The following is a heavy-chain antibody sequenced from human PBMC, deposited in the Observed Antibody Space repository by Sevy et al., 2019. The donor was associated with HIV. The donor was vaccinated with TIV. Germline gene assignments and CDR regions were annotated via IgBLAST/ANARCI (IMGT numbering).Heavy chain of an antibody. CDR3: ARERTGVTMVREPYDYMDV. D-gene: IGHD3-10*01. CDR2: ISSSSSYI. Sequence: GGSLRLSCAASGFTFSSYSMNWVRQAPGKGLEWVSSISSSSSYIYYADSVKGRFTISRDNAKNSLYLQMNSLRAEDTAVYYCARERTGVTMVREPYDYMDVWGKGTTVTVSS. CDR1: GFTFSSYS. J-gene: IGHJ6*03. V-gene: IGHV3-21*01.